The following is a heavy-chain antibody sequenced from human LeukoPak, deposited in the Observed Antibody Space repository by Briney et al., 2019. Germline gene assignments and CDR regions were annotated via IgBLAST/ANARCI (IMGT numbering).Heavy chain of an antibody. CDR2: ISSSSSYI. Sequence: GGSLRLSCAASGFTFSSYSMNWVRQAPGKGLEWVSSISSSSSYIYYADSVKGRFTISRDNAKNSLYLQMNSLRAEDTAVYYCARGPAGISPFDYWGQGTLVTVSS. CDR3: ARGPAGISPFDY. CDR1: GFTFSSYS. V-gene: IGHV3-21*01. J-gene: IGHJ4*02. D-gene: IGHD2-2*01.